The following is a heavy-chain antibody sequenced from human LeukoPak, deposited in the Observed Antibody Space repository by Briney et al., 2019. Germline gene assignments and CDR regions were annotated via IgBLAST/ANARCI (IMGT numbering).Heavy chain of an antibody. D-gene: IGHD3-9*01. J-gene: IGHJ3*01. CDR2: MSPNSGKT. V-gene: IGHV1-8*02. Sequence: GASVKVSCKASGYTFTSYGISWVRQAPGQGLEWMGWMSPNSGKTGYAQKFQGRVTMTKNTSMSTAYMELSSLTSEDTAVYYCARGRESSKLTSGFQSFDWLSDSFDLWGQGTIVTVSS. CDR1: GYTFTSYG. CDR3: ARGRESSKLTSGFQSFDWLSDSFDL.